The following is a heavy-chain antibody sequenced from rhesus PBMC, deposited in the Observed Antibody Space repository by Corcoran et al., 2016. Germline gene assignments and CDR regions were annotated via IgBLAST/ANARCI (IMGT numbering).Heavy chain of an antibody. D-gene: IGHD3-34*01. V-gene: IGHV4-106*01. CDR1: GGSISDDYY. CDR3: ARDGWGDYYFVEGYGLDS. CDR2: IYGSGGGT. J-gene: IGHJ6*01. Sequence: QVQLQESGPGLVKPSETLSLTCAVSGGSISDDYYWSWIRQPPGKGLKWIGYIYGSGGGTNYNPSLKNRVTISIDTSKNQFSLKVSSVTAADTAVYYCARDGWGDYYFVEGYGLDSWGQGVVVTVSS.